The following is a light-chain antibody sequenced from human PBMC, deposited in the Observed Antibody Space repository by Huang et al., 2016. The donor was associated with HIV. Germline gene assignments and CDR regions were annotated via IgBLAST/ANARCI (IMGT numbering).Light chain of an antibody. CDR3: QKRSSWPRT. J-gene: IGKJ1*01. V-gene: IGKV3-15*01. CDR1: QSVGSN. CDR2: AAS. Sequence: EIVMTQSPATLSVSPGERATLSCRASQSVGSNLAWYQQRRGQAPRRLIYAASARATVIPARCSGSGSGTELTPTVSRLQSEDSAVYYWQKRSSWPRTFGQGTRV.